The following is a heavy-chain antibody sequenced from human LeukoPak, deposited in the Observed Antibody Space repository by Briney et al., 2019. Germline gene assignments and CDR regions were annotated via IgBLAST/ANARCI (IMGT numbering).Heavy chain of an antibody. J-gene: IGHJ4*02. D-gene: IGHD3-10*01. Sequence: GGSLRLSCAASGFTFSSYAMSWVRQAPGKGLEWVSGISGSDGSTYYADSVKGRLTISRDNSKNTLNQQMNSLRAEDTAVYYCAKDYYGSGSYYFDYWGQGTLVTVSS. CDR3: AKDYYGSGSYYFDY. V-gene: IGHV3-23*01. CDR2: ISGSDGST. CDR1: GFTFSSYA.